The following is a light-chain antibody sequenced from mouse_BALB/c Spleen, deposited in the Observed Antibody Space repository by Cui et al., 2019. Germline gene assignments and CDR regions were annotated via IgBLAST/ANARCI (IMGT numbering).Light chain of an antibody. J-gene: IGKJ2*01. CDR2: AAT. CDR1: QTIGTW. CDR3: QQHYSTPYT. V-gene: IGKV12-98*01. Sequence: DIQMTQSPASQSASLGESVTITCLASQTIGTWLAWYQQKPGKSPQLLIYAATSLADGVPERFSGSGSGTKFSFKISSLQAEDFVSYYCQQHYSTPYTFGGGTKLEIK.